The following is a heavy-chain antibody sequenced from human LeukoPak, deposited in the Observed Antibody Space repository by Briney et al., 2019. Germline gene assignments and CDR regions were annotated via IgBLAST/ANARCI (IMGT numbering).Heavy chain of an antibody. Sequence: SETLSLTCAVYGGSFSGYYWSWIRQPPGKGLEWIGEINHSGSTNYNPSLKSRVTISVDTSKSQFSLKLSSVTAADTAVYYCARGGYSYGPAYYYYYMDVWGKGTTVTVSS. CDR2: INHSGST. D-gene: IGHD5-18*01. CDR3: ARGGYSYGPAYYYYYMDV. V-gene: IGHV4-34*01. J-gene: IGHJ6*03. CDR1: GGSFSGYY.